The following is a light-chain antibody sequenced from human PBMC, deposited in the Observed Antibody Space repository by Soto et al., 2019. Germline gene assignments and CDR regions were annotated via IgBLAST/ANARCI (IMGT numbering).Light chain of an antibody. CDR1: QSVSSN. CDR3: QQSHDWYP. Sequence: EIVMTQSPATLSESPCAIATLSFRASQSVSSNLAWYQQRPGQAPRLLIYRASTRATGMPARFSGSGSGTEYSLTIDSLQSEDFAVNYCQQSHDWYPFAQGSKVDIK. CDR2: RAS. V-gene: IGKV3-15*01. J-gene: IGKJ2*01.